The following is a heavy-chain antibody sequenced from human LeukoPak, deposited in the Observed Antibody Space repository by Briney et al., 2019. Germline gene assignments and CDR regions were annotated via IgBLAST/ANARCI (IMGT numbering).Heavy chain of an antibody. D-gene: IGHD4-17*01. CDR1: GYTFTSYG. CDR2: INPNSGGS. V-gene: IGHV1-2*02. Sequence: ASVKVSCKASGYTFTSYGISWVRQAPGQGVEWMGWINPNSGGSNFAQKFQGRVTMTRDTSITTAYMELSRLRSDDTAVYYCARDYGDSVNYFDYWGRGTLVTVSS. CDR3: ARDYGDSVNYFDY. J-gene: IGHJ4*02.